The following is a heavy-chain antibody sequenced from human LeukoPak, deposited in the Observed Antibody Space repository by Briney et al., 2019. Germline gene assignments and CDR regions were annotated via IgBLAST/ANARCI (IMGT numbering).Heavy chain of an antibody. CDR2: ISSSSSYI. J-gene: IGHJ4*02. Sequence: GGSLRLSCAASGFTFSSYSMNWVRQAPGKGLEWVSSISSSSSYIYYADSVKGRFTISRDNAKNSLYLQMNSLRAEDTAVYYCARDLTGGSWFDYWGQGTLVTVSS. V-gene: IGHV3-21*01. CDR3: ARDLTGGSWFDY. CDR1: GFTFSSYS. D-gene: IGHD6-13*01.